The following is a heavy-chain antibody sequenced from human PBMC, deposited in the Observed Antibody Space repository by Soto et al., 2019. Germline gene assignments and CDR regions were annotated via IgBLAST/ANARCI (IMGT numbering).Heavy chain of an antibody. V-gene: IGHV4-31*03. CDR3: ASSYSGYLDN. CDR2: IYHTGNT. CDR1: GGSMSSGAYY. D-gene: IGHD3-22*01. J-gene: IGHJ4*02. Sequence: PSETLSLTCSVSGGSMSSGAYYWNWIRQHPVKGLEWIAYIYHTGNTYYNPSLRSRTTISVDTSENQFSLKLTSVTDADTAVYYSASSYSGYLDNWGQGTLVTVYS.